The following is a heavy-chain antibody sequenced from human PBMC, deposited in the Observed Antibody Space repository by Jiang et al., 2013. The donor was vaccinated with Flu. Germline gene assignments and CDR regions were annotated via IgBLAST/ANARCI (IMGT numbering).Heavy chain of an antibody. CDR2: ISSNGGST. CDR1: GFTFSSYA. Sequence: VQLLESGGGLVQPGGSLRLSCAASGFTFSSYAMHWVRQAPGKGLEYVSAISSNGGSTYYANSVKGRFTISRDNSKNTLYLQMGSLRAEDMAVYYCARDTVVVVAALDYWGQGTLVTVSS. D-gene: IGHD2-15*01. V-gene: IGHV3-64*01. CDR3: ARDTVVVVAALDY. J-gene: IGHJ4*02.